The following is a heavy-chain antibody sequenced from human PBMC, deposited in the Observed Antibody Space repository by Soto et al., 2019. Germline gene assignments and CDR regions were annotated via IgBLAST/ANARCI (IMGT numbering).Heavy chain of an antibody. D-gene: IGHD1-26*01. CDR3: ARDYGSYYPLNGMDV. CDR1: GFTFSSYG. Sequence: ESGGGVVQPGRSLRLSCAASGFTFSSYGMHWVRQAPGKGLEWVAVIWYDGSNKYYADSVKGRFTIFRDNSKNTLYLQMNSLRAEDTAVYYCARDYGSYYPLNGMDVWGQGTTVTVSS. J-gene: IGHJ6*02. V-gene: IGHV3-33*01. CDR2: IWYDGSNK.